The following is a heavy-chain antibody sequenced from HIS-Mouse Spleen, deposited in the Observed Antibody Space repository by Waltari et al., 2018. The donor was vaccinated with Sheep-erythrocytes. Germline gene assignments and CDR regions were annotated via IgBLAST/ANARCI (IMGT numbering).Heavy chain of an antibody. CDR3: ARCIAAAGTHWFDP. D-gene: IGHD6-13*01. CDR1: GYTFTSYD. CDR2: MNPNSGNT. Sequence: QVQLVQSGAEVKKPGASVKVSCKASGYTFTSYDINWVRQATGQGLEWMGWMNPNSGNTGYGQKCQGRVTLTRDTSISTAYMELSSLRCEDTAVYYCARCIAAAGTHWFDPWGQGTLVTVSS. J-gene: IGHJ5*02. V-gene: IGHV1-8*01.